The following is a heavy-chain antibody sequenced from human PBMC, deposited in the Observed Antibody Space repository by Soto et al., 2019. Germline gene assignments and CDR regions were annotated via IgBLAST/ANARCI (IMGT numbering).Heavy chain of an antibody. CDR1: GYSFSTYS. D-gene: IGHD4-17*01. J-gene: IGHJ6*02. V-gene: IGHV5-51*01. CDR2: IHSGDSNA. Sequence: RESLKISCKGSGYSFSTYSIGWVRQMPGKGLEWMGNIHSGDSNARYSPSFQGQVTISADKSISTAYLQWSSLKASDTAMYYCARHRTTVGYYGMDVWGQGTTVTVSS. CDR3: ARHRTTVGYYGMDV.